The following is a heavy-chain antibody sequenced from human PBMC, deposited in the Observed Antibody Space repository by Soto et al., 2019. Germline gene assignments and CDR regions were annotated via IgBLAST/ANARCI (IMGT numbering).Heavy chain of an antibody. Sequence: PPETLSSTGMVFVGSFRSDDSTWIGPPTGKGLEWMGYIYYGGSTNYTPPLKIRVTISVATSKNQFSLKLSPVTAADTAVFYCARGKYSRSYHAWFAPWGQGTLVPVSS. V-gene: IGHV4-59*01. CDR1: VGSFRSDD. D-gene: IGHD1-26*01. J-gene: IGHJ5*02. CDR3: ARGKYSRSYHAWFAP. CDR2: IYYGGST.